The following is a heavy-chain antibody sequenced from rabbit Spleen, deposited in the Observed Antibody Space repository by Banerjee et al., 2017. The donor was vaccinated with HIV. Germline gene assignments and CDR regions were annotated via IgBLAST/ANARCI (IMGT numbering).Heavy chain of an antibody. Sequence: QEQLEESGGDLVKPEGSLTLTCTATGFYFRTGYVMCWVRQAPGKGLEWIGYIDPLFGRTYYASWVNGRFSISRENTQNTVYLKLNSLTAADTATYFCVRDRADLGGDYGPYYFDFWGQGTLVTVS. J-gene: IGHJ4*01. CDR3: VRDRADLGGDYGPYYFDF. CDR2: IDPLFGRT. CDR1: GFYFRTGYV. V-gene: IGHV1S43*01. D-gene: IGHD2-1*01.